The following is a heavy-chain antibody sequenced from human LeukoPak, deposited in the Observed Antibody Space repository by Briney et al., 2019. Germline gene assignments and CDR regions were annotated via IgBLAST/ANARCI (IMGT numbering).Heavy chain of an antibody. CDR2: IYISGST. J-gene: IGHJ5*02. CDR3: ARDFWSGYYGWFDP. Sequence: PSETLSLTCTVSGGSISSYYWSWIRQPAGKGLEWTGRIYISGSTNYNPSLKSRVTMSVDTSKNQFSLKLTSVTAADTAVYYCARDFWSGYYGWFDPWGQGTLVTVSS. V-gene: IGHV4-4*07. CDR1: GGSISSYY. D-gene: IGHD3-3*01.